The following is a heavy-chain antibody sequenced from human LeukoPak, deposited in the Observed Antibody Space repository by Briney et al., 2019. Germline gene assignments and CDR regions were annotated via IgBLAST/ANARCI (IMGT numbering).Heavy chain of an antibody. CDR1: GGPISSYY. J-gene: IGHJ4*02. CDR2: IYYSGST. V-gene: IGHV4-59*01. Sequence: SETLSLTCTVSGGPISSYYWSWIRQPPGKGLEWIGYIYYSGSTNYNPSLKSRVPISVDTSKNQFSLKLSSVTAADTAVYYCARGPPVDYWGQGTLVTVSS. CDR3: ARGPPVDY.